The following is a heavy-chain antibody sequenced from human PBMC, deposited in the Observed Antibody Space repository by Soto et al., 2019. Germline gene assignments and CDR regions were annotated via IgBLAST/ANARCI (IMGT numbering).Heavy chain of an antibody. D-gene: IGHD6-13*01. CDR2: ISDSGGDT. Sequence: PGGSLRLSCVASGFFLRDFGMHWVRQAPGKGLEWVSAISDSGGDTYHADSVQGRLTISRDNFKSTLYLQMNSLRAEDSAMYYCAKGSSAGRPYYFDCWGQGSVVTVSS. V-gene: IGHV3-23*01. CDR3: AKGSSAGRPYYFDC. J-gene: IGHJ4*02. CDR1: GFFLRDFG.